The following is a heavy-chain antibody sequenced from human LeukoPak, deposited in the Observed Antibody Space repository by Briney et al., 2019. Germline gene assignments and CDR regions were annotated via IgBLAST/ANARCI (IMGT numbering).Heavy chain of an antibody. CDR1: GGSISSYY. Sequence: PSETLSLTCTVSGGSISSYYWSWIRQPPGKGLEWIGYIYYSGSTNYNPSLKSRVTISVDTSKNQFSLKLSSVTAADTAVYYCARSNPAAAGPRVFDYWGQGTLVTVSS. J-gene: IGHJ4*02. D-gene: IGHD6-13*01. CDR3: ARSNPAAAGPRVFDY. V-gene: IGHV4-59*01. CDR2: IYYSGST.